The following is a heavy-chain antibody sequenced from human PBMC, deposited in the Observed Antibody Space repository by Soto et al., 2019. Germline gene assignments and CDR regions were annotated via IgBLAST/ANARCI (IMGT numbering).Heavy chain of an antibody. V-gene: IGHV3-48*03. CDR3: ARATEQQPANYYSDY. J-gene: IGHJ4*02. CDR2: ISSSGSTI. Sequence: RLSCAASGFTFSSYEMNWVRQAPGKGLEWVSYISSSGSTIYYADSVKGRFTISRDNAKNSLYLQMNSLRAEDTAVYYCARATEQQPANYYSDYWGQGTLVTVSS. D-gene: IGHD6-13*01. CDR1: GFTFSSYE.